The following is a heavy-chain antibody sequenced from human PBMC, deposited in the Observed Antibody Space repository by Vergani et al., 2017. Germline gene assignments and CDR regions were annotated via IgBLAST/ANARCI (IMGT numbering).Heavy chain of an antibody. CDR1: GGSINSQNYY. CDR2: IHTSGST. V-gene: IGHV4-61*02. CDR3: ARGSCLGGSCYMPLFDY. J-gene: IGHJ4*02. D-gene: IGHD2-15*01. Sequence: QVQLQESGPGLVKPSQTLSLTCTVSGGSINSQNYYWSWIRQPAGKGLEWIGRIHTSGSTNYNPSLKSRVTMSEDTSKNQFSLKLTSVTAADTAVYFCARGSCLGGSCYMPLFDYWGQGILVTVSS.